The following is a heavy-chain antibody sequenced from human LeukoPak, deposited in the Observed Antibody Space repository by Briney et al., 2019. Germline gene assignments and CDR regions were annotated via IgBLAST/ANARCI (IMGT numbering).Heavy chain of an antibody. Sequence: PGGSLRLSCAASGFTFSSYAMSWVRQAPGKGLEWVSVIYSGGSTYYADSVKGRFTISRDNSKNTLYLQMNSLRAEDTAVYYCARDRRYSYGTLYYYYGMDVWGQGTTVTVSS. J-gene: IGHJ6*02. CDR1: GFTFSSYA. V-gene: IGHV3-66*01. D-gene: IGHD5-18*01. CDR2: IYSGGST. CDR3: ARDRRYSYGTLYYYYGMDV.